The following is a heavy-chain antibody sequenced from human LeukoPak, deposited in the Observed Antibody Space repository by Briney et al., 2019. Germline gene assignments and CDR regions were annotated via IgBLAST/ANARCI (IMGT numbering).Heavy chain of an antibody. D-gene: IGHD3-16*02. CDR1: GGSFSGYY. CDR3: ARGSYDYVWGSYRFRPFDY. Sequence: SETLSLTCAVYGGSFSGYYWSWIRQPPGKGLEWIGEINHSGSTNYNPSLKSRVTISVDTSKNQFSLKLSSVTAADTAVYYCARGSYDYVWGSYRFRPFDYWGQGTLVAVSS. CDR2: INHSGST. V-gene: IGHV4-34*01. J-gene: IGHJ4*02.